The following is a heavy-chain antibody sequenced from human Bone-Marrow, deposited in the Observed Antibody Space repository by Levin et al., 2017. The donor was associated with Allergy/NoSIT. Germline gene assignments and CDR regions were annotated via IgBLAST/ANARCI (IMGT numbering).Heavy chain of an antibody. J-gene: IGHJ3*02. V-gene: IGHV3-23*01. CDR3: AKGQDDDSGDYYGLQSLGNIDI. CDR2: ISQSGGRT. CDR1: GFRFLSYG. Sequence: SGGSLRLSCVASGFRFLSYGMSWVRQAPGKGLEWVSGISQSGGRTYYADSVKGRFTVSRDNSKYTLYLQINSLRAEDTAVYYCAKGQDDDSGDYYGLQSLGNIDIWGQGTKVTVSS. D-gene: IGHD3-22*01.